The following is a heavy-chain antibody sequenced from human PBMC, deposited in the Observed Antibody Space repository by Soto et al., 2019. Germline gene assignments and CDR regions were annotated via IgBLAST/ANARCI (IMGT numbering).Heavy chain of an antibody. CDR2: IYYSGST. CDR1: GGSIGSGGYY. V-gene: IGHV4-31*03. CDR3: ARTYYYGSGSYYNPDAFDI. Sequence: PSETLSLTCTVSGGSIGSGGYYWSWIRQHPGKGLEWIGYIYYSGSTYYNPSLKSRVTISVDTSKNQFSLKLSSVTAADTAVYYCARTYYYGSGSYYNPDAFDIWGQGTMVTVSS. D-gene: IGHD3-10*01. J-gene: IGHJ3*02.